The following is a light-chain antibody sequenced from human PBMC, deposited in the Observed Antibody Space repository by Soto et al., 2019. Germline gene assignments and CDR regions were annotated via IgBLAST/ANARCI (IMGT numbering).Light chain of an antibody. Sequence: DVQMTQSPSTLSASVGERVTLTCRASQTISSLLAWYQQKPGKAPKLLIYKASTLKSGVPSRFSGSGSGTEFTLTISSLEPEDFAAYYCQHYNSYSEAFGQGTKV. CDR1: QTISSL. CDR3: QHYNSYSEA. CDR2: KAS. V-gene: IGKV1-5*03. J-gene: IGKJ1*01.